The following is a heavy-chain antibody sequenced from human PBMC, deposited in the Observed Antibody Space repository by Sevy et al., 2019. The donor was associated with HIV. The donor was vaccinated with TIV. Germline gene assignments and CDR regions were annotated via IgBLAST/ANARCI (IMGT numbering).Heavy chain of an antibody. CDR1: GGTFSSYA. CDR2: IIPILGIA. D-gene: IGHD3-22*01. V-gene: IGHV1-69*04. J-gene: IGHJ4*02. Sequence: ASVKVSCKASGGTFSSYAISWVRQAPGQGLEWMGRIIPILGIANYEQKFQGRVTITADKSTVTAYMELSSLRSEDTAVYYCARDDYDYGSSGYRVFDYWGQGTLVTVSS. CDR3: ARDDYDYGSSGYRVFDY.